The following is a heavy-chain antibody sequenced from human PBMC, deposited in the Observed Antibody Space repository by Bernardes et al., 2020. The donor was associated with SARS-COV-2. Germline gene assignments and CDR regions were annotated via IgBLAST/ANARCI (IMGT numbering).Heavy chain of an antibody. CDR2: IFSDGRT. V-gene: IGHV3-53*01. J-gene: IGHJ4*02. CDR3: ARETDYNFDY. CDR1: GFTVSSNY. D-gene: IGHD2-2*02. Sequence: GGSLRLSCAASGFTVSSNYMSWVRQAPGKGLEWVSVIFSDGRTYYADSVKGRFTVSRDNFKNTVYLQMNSLRAEDTAVYYCARETDYNFDYWGQGTLVTVSS.